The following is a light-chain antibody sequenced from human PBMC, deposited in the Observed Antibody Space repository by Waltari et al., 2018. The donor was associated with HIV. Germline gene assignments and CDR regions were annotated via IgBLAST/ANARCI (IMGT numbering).Light chain of an antibody. CDR2: NSN. CDR1: SSNIGSNP. CDR3: AAWDDSLNGLWV. J-gene: IGLJ3*02. V-gene: IGLV1-44*01. Sequence: QSVLTQPPSASGTPGQRVTLSCSGGSSNIGSNPVSWYQQLPGTAPKLLIFNSNQRPSGVPDRFSGSKSGTSASLAISGLQSEDEADYYCAAWDDSLNGLWVFGAGTKVTVL.